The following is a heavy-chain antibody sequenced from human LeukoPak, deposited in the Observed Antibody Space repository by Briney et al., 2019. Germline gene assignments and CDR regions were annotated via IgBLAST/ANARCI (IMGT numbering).Heavy chain of an antibody. CDR2: ISFITNVK. V-gene: IGHV3-30-3*01. CDR1: GFSLSSRV. CDR3: AREGYSSGHSPAFDM. Sequence: GGSLRLSCAASGFSLSSRVMHWLRQPPRKGLEWLSGISFITNVKHYADSVKGRFTISGDISKNTLYLEVNSLMMEDTAVYFCAREGYSSGHSPAFDMWGQGTTVTVSS. D-gene: IGHD2-15*01. J-gene: IGHJ3*02.